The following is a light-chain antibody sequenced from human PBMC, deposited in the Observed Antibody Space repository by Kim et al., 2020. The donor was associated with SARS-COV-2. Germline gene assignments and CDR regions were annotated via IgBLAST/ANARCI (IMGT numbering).Light chain of an antibody. CDR2: AAS. Sequence: DIQMTQSPSSLAASVGDRVTIACRASQSISTYLYWYQQKPGKAPKLLIYAASRLQSGVPSRFSGSGSGTDFTLTISSLQPEDFATCYCQQSHTAPLLTFGGGTKLEI. V-gene: IGKV1-39*01. CDR3: QQSHTAPLLT. J-gene: IGKJ4*01. CDR1: QSISTY.